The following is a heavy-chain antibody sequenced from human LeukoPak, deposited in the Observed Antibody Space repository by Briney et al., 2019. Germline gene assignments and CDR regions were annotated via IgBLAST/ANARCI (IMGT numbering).Heavy chain of an antibody. Sequence: PGRSLRLSCAASGFTYSSYGMHWVRQAPGKGLEWVAVISYDGSNKYYADSVKGRFTISRDNSKNTLYLQMNSLRAEDTAVYYCAREPKRELGLDPWGQGTLVTVSS. CDR2: ISYDGSNK. D-gene: IGHD3-10*01. V-gene: IGHV3-30*03. CDR3: AREPKRELGLDP. CDR1: GFTYSSYG. J-gene: IGHJ5*02.